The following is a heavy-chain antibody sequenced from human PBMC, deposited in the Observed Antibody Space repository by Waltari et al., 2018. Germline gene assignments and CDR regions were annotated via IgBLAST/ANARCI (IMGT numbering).Heavy chain of an antibody. CDR1: GSPFSRYW. D-gene: IGHD2-2*01. V-gene: IGHV3-7*01. CDR2: INYDGRQK. Sequence: EVQLVESGGGLVQPGGSLRLSCGAPGSPFSRYWLSWVRQTPGKGLEWVANINYDGRQKYYVDSVKGRFTISRDNAKNSVYLQMNSLRVEDTAVYYCAKSRGFEYWGQGALITVSS. J-gene: IGHJ4*02. CDR3: AKSRGFEY.